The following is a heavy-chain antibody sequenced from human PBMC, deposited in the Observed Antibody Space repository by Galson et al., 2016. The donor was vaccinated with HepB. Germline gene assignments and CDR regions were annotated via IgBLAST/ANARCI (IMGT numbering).Heavy chain of an antibody. CDR3: ARDQTHYDTSACYDYLDI. CDR1: GFTFSNYA. D-gene: IGHD3-22*01. J-gene: IGHJ3*02. V-gene: IGHV3-23*01. CDR2: ISGSTGRT. Sequence: SLRLSCAASGFTFSNYALSWVRQAPGQGLGWVSAISGSTGRTYYADSVKGHFTISRDNAKNSLYLQMSSLRAEDTAVYYRARDQTHYDTSACYDYLDIWGQGTMGTVSS.